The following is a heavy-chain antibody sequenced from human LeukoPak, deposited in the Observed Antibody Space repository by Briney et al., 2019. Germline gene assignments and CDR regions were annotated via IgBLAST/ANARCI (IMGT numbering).Heavy chain of an antibody. V-gene: IGHV1-2*02. Sequence: ASVKVSCKASGYTFTGYYMHWVRQAPGQGLEWMGWINPNSGGTNYAQKFQGRVTMTRDTSISTAYMELSRLRSDDTAVYYCARDSSHGSGGYYIFDYWGQGTLVTVSS. CDR2: INPNSGGT. J-gene: IGHJ4*02. CDR3: ARDSSHGSGGYYIFDY. D-gene: IGHD3-10*01. CDR1: GYTFTGYY.